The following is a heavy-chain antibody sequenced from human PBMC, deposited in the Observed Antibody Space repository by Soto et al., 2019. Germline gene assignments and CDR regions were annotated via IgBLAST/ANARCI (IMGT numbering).Heavy chain of an antibody. CDR3: AREGGEYSSSGVNYYYGMDV. CDR2: ISSSGSTI. CDR1: GFTFSSYE. V-gene: IGHV3-48*03. Sequence: GGSLRLSCAASGFTFSSYEMNWVRQAPGKGLAWVSYISSSGSTIYYADSVKGRFTISRDNAKNSLYLQMNSLRAEDTAVYYCAREGGEYSSSGVNYYYGMDVWGQGTTVTVSS. J-gene: IGHJ6*02. D-gene: IGHD6-6*01.